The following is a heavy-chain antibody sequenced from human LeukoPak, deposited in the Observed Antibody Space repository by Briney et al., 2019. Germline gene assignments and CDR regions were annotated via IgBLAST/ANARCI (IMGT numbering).Heavy chain of an antibody. CDR3: AKLGNYDSSGYYSNDAFDI. Sequence: GGSLRLSCAASGFTFSSYAMSWVRQAPGKGLEWVSAISGSGGSTYYADSVKGRFTISRDNSKNTLYLQMNSLRAEDTAVYYCAKLGNYDSSGYYSNDAFDIWGQGTMVTVSS. V-gene: IGHV3-23*01. D-gene: IGHD3-22*01. CDR2: ISGSGGST. CDR1: GFTFSSYA. J-gene: IGHJ3*02.